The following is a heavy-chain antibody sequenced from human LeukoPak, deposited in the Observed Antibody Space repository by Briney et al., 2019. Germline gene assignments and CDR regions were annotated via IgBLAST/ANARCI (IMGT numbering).Heavy chain of an antibody. CDR2: IIPIFGTA. D-gene: IGHD3-3*01. CDR1: GGTFSSYA. J-gene: IGHJ5*02. CDR3: ARGPEGRITILGVVIYNCFDP. V-gene: IGHV1-69*13. Sequence: SVKVSCKASGGTFSSYAISWVRQAPGQGLEWMGGIIPIFGTANYAQKFQGRVTITADESTSTVYMELSSLRSEDTAVYYCARGPEGRITILGVVIYNCFDPWGQGTLVTVSS.